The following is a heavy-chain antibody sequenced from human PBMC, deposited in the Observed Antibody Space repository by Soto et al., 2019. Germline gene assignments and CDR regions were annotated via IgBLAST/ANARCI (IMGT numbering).Heavy chain of an antibody. Sequence: PEILFLTCTLSGGSMSSNHWSCIRQSAGTGLEWIGRISTGGTINYNPAIMSRVTMSVDTSKNRFSLKLTTVTAADTAVYYCARDQRLDSYSNPLYLYFDSWGQGSLVTVSS. V-gene: IGHV4-4*07. CDR2: ISTGGTI. J-gene: IGHJ4*02. CDR1: GGSMSSNH. CDR3: ARDQRLDSYSNPLYLYFDS. D-gene: IGHD6-13*01.